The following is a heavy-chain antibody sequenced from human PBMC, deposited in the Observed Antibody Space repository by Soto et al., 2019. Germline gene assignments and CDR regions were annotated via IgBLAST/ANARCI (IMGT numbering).Heavy chain of an antibody. J-gene: IGHJ4*02. CDR3: ARVPGCCSSTSCYGFDY. D-gene: IGHD2-2*01. CDR1: GGTFSSYT. V-gene: IGHV1-69*02. CDR2: IIPILGIA. Sequence: SVKVSCKASGGTFSSYTISWVRQAPGQGLEWMGRIIPILGIANYAQKFQGRVTITADKSTSTAYMELSSLRSEDTAVYYCARVPGCCSSTSCYGFDYCGQGTLVTVSS.